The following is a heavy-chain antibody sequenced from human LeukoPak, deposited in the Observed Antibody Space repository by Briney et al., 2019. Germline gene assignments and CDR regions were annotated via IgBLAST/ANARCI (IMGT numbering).Heavy chain of an antibody. V-gene: IGHV3-7*01. J-gene: IGHJ4*02. CDR1: RFTFSNNW. CDR3: ARDSGWYPVDY. D-gene: IGHD6-19*01. Sequence: GGSLRLSCAASRFTFSNNWMTWVRQAPGKGLEWVANIKEDGSEKNYVDSVKGRFTISRDNAKNSLYLQMNSLRAEDTAVYYCARDSGWYPVDYWGQGTLVTVSS. CDR2: IKEDGSEK.